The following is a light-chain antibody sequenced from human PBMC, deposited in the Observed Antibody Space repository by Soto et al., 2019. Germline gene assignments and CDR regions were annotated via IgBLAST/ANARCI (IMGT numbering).Light chain of an antibody. CDR1: QSVSIY. J-gene: IGKJ1*01. V-gene: IGKV3-11*01. CDR2: DAS. Sequence: IVLTHSPATLSFSPGEMATLSVRASQSVSIYLAWYQQKPGQSPRLLIYDASNRATGIPARFSGSGSGTDFTLTISSLEPEDFAVYYCQQRSNWWTFGQGTKVDIK. CDR3: QQRSNWWT.